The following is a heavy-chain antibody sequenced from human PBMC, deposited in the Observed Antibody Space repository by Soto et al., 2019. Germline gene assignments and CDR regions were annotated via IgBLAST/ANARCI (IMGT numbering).Heavy chain of an antibody. CDR3: TTDNPGYSSGWPIPDDY. CDR1: GFTFTTAW. CDR2: IKSKIDGGTA. V-gene: IGHV3-15*07. J-gene: IGHJ4*02. Sequence: PGGSLRLSCAASGFTFTTAWINWVRQAPGKGLEWVGRIKSKIDGGTADFAAPVRGRFAISRDDSKNTLYLQMNSLKTEDTAVYYCTTDNPGYSSGWPIPDDYWGQGTLVTVSS. D-gene: IGHD6-19*01.